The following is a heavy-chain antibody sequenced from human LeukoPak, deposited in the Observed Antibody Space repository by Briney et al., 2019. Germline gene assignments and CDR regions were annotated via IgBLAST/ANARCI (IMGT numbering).Heavy chain of an antibody. Sequence: GGSLRLSCVASGFSFSNHGMHWVRQAPGKGLEWVSVIARDGGAKFYADSVKGRFTLSRDNSKNMFFLQMNFLTVEDTAIYYCAREAAWGQWYFDHWGQGTPVTVSS. CDR1: GFSFSNHG. J-gene: IGHJ4*02. CDR2: IARDGGAK. CDR3: AREAAWGQWYFDH. D-gene: IGHD6-19*01. V-gene: IGHV3-30*03.